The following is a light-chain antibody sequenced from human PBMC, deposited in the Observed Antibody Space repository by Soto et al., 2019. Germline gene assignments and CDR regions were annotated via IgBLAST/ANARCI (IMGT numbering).Light chain of an antibody. CDR1: QGIRSY. CDR2: AAS. Sequence: DLQLTQSPSFLSASVGDRVTITCRASQGIRSYLAWYQQKPGKVPKLLIYAASTLQSGVPSRFSGSGSGTEFTLTISSLQPEDFATYYCQQLSSFPLTFGGGTKVEIK. V-gene: IGKV1-9*01. CDR3: QQLSSFPLT. J-gene: IGKJ4*01.